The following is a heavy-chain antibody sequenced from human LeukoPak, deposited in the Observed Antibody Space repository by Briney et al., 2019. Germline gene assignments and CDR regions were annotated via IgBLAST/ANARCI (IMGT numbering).Heavy chain of an antibody. J-gene: IGHJ4*02. V-gene: IGHV5-51*01. CDR1: GYSFTSYW. Sequence: GESLKISCKGSGYSFTSYWIGWVRQMPGKGLEWIGIIYRGDTDTRYSPSFQGQVAISADKSISTAYLQWSSLKASDTAIYYCAKLSSGSYGVRPHFDYWGQGNLVTVSS. CDR3: AKLSSGSYGVRPHFDY. CDR2: IYRGDTDT. D-gene: IGHD1-26*01.